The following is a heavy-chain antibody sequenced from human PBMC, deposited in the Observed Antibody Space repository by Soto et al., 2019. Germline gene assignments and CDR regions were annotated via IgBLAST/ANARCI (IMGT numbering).Heavy chain of an antibody. CDR3: ARGWLATGGSLSYMDV. CDR2: ISYDGSNK. CDR1: GFTFSSYA. D-gene: IGHD6-13*01. J-gene: IGHJ6*03. Sequence: GGSLRLSCAASGFTFSSYAMHWVRQAPGKGLEWVAVISYDGSNKYYADSVKGRFTISRDNSKNTLYLQMNSLRAEDTAVYYCARGWLATGGSLSYMDVSGKGTTVTVSS. V-gene: IGHV3-30-3*01.